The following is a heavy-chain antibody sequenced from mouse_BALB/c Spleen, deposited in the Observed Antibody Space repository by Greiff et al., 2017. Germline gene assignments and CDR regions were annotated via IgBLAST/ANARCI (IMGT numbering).Heavy chain of an antibody. D-gene: IGHD1-1*01. CDR2: IYPGNSDT. Sequence: EVQLQQSGTVLARPGASVKMSCKASGYSFTSYWMHWVKQRPGQGLEWIGAIYPGNSDTSYNQKFKGKAKLTAVTSASTAYMELSSLTNEDSAVYYCTRGGYYGSSFAYWGQGTLVTVSA. CDR3: TRGGYYGSSFAY. V-gene: IGHV1-5*01. CDR1: GYSFTSYW. J-gene: IGHJ3*01.